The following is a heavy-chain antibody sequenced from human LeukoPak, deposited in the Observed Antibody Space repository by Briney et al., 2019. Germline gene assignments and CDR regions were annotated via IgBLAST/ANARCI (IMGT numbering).Heavy chain of an antibody. Sequence: ASVKVSCKASGGTFSSYAISWVRQAPGQGLEWMGGIIPIFGTANYAQKFQGRVTITADKSTSTAYMELSSLRSEDTAMYYCARDGIAAAGTCFDYWGQGTLVTVSS. V-gene: IGHV1-69*06. J-gene: IGHJ4*02. D-gene: IGHD6-13*01. CDR3: ARDGIAAAGTCFDY. CDR1: GGTFSSYA. CDR2: IIPIFGTA.